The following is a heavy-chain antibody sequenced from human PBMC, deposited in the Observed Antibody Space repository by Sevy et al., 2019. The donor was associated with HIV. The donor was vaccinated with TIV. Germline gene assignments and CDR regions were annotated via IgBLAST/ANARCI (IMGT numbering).Heavy chain of an antibody. CDR2: ISAYNGNT. CDR1: GYTFTSYG. CDR3: ARPGYCSGGSCYGFDY. V-gene: IGHV1-18*01. D-gene: IGHD2-15*01. Sequence: ASVKVSCKASGYTFTSYGISWVRQAPGQGLEWMGWISAYNGNTNYAQKLQGRVTMTTDTSTSIAYMELRSLRSDDTAVYYCARPGYCSGGSCYGFDYWGQGTLVTVSS. J-gene: IGHJ4*02.